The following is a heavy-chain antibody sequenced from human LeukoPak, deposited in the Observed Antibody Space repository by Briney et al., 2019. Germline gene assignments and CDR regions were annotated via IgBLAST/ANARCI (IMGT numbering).Heavy chain of an antibody. Sequence: PGGSLRLSCEASGFTFIKYAMSWVRQAPGKGLEWVSGISGSGDTRNYADSVKGRFTVSRDNSKNTVYLHMNTLRVEDTAVYYCAIGPGSLWGQGTRVTVSS. CDR3: AIGPGSL. V-gene: IGHV3-23*01. D-gene: IGHD3-10*01. CDR1: GFTFIKYA. CDR2: ISGSGDTR. J-gene: IGHJ4*02.